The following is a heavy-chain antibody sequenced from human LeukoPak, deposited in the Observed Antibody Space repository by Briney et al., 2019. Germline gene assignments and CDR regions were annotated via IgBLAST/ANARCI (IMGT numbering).Heavy chain of an antibody. CDR2: IWYDGSNK. Sequence: GGSLRLSCAASGFTFSSYGMHWVRQAPGKGLEWVTCIWYDGSNKYYADSVKGRFTISRDNSKNTLYLQMNGLRVEDTAVYYCARYSSGFDYWGQGTLVTVSS. D-gene: IGHD6-19*01. CDR1: GFTFSSYG. J-gene: IGHJ4*02. CDR3: ARYSSGFDY. V-gene: IGHV3-33*01.